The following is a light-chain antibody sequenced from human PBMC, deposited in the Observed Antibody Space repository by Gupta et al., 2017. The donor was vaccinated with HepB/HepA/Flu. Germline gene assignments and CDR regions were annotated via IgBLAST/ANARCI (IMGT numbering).Light chain of an antibody. V-gene: IGKV2-28*01. CDR1: QSLLHSNGYNY. CDR3: MQALQTPYT. Sequence: DIVMTQSRLSLPVTPGEPASISCRSSQSLLHSNGYNYLDWYLQKPGQSPHLLIYLGSNRASGVPDRFSGSGSGTDFTLKISRVEAEDVGVYYCMQALQTPYTFGQGTKLEIK. J-gene: IGKJ2*01. CDR2: LGS.